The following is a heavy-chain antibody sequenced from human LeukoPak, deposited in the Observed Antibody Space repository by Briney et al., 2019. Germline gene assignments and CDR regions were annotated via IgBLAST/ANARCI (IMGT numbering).Heavy chain of an antibody. CDR1: GFTFSSYA. D-gene: IGHD3-10*01. V-gene: IGHV3-23*01. CDR2: ISGSGGST. Sequence: GGSLRLSCAASGFTFSSYAMSWVRQAPGKGLEWVSAISGSGGSTYYADSVKGRFAISRDNSKNTLYLQMNSLRAEDTAVYYCAKGSGSYYNPDYYFDYWGQGTLVTVSS. CDR3: AKGSGSYYNPDYYFDY. J-gene: IGHJ4*02.